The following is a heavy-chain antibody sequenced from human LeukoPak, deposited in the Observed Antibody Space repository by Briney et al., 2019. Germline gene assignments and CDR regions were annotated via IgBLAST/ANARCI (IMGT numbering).Heavy chain of an antibody. J-gene: IGHJ6*03. V-gene: IGHV3-23*01. CDR3: ARAGSGWYHYYYYMDV. D-gene: IGHD6-19*01. CDR2: ISGSGGST. Sequence: PGGSLRLSCAASGFTFSSYAVSWVRQAPGKGLEWVSAISGSGGSTYYADSVKGRFTISRDNAKNSLYLQMNKLRAEDTAVYYCARAGSGWYHYYYYMDVWGKGTTVTISS. CDR1: GFTFSSYA.